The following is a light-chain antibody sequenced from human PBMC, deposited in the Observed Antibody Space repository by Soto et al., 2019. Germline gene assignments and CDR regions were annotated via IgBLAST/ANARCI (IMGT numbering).Light chain of an antibody. CDR3: SSFAGSNNSPYV. CDR2: EIN. CDR1: SSDVGAYDY. J-gene: IGLJ1*01. Sequence: QSALTHPPSASGSPGQSVTISCTGTSSDVGAYDYVSWYQQHPGKAPKLMIYEINKRPSGVPDRFSGSKSGNTASLTVSGLQAEDEADYYCSSFAGSNNSPYVFGTGTKVTXL. V-gene: IGLV2-8*01.